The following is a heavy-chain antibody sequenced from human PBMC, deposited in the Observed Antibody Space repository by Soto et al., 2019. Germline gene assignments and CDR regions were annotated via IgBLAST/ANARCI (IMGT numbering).Heavy chain of an antibody. Sequence: QVQLQESGPGLVKPSETLSLTCTVSGGAISTYYWSWIRQPPGKGLEWIGYIYYSGTASYNPSLKSRVTISLDTSKSQSSLRLSSVTAADTAVYYLARGGHCTDGVCSALDYWGQGTLVTVSS. CDR2: IYYSGTA. J-gene: IGHJ4*02. CDR3: ARGGHCTDGVCSALDY. CDR1: GGAISTYY. D-gene: IGHD2-8*01. V-gene: IGHV4-59*08.